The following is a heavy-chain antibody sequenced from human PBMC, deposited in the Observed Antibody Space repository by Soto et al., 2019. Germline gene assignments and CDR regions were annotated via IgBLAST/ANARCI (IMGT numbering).Heavy chain of an antibody. V-gene: IGHV3-23*01. J-gene: IGHJ5*02. CDR1: GFTFSSYA. CDR3: ARLRIATNNYKWFDP. Sequence: GGSLRLSCAASGFTFSSYAMSWVRQAPGKGLEWVSGISGSGDSTYYADSVKGRFTISRDNSKNTLYLQMNSLRAEDTAVYYCARLRIATNNYKWFDPWGQGTLVTVSS. CDR2: ISGSGDST. D-gene: IGHD2-21*01.